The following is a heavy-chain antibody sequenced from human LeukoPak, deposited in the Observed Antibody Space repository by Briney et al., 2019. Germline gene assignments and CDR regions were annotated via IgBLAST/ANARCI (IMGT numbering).Heavy chain of an antibody. CDR2: INTNSGGT. V-gene: IGHV1-2*02. Sequence: ASVKVSCKPSGYSFIDYPMHWVRQAPGQGLEWMGRINTNSGGTSYAQNFQGRVTMTRDTSISTTYMELSGLTSDDTAVYYCARGGSGSGYLYYFDSWGQGTLVSVSS. CDR1: GYSFIDYP. CDR3: ARGGSGSGYLYYFDS. J-gene: IGHJ4*02. D-gene: IGHD3-10*01.